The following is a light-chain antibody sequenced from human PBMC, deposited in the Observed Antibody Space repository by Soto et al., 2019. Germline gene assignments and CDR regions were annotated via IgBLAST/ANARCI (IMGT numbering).Light chain of an antibody. CDR2: EVT. CDR1: SSDLGSYDL. J-gene: IGLJ1*01. CDR3: YSHARRSISSR. Sequence: QSALTQPVSVSGSPGQSITISCTGTSSDLGSYDLVSWYQQHPGKAPKLMVYEVTKRPSGVSNRFSGSKSGNTASLTISGPQAEDEADYSCYSHARRSISSRLGKGTNLTVL. V-gene: IGLV2-23*02.